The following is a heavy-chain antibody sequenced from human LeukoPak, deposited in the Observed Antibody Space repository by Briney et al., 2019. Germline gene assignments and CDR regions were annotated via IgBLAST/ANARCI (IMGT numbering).Heavy chain of an antibody. J-gene: IGHJ4*02. CDR2: INHSGST. CDR3: ASDRSVLWFGELYDY. CDR1: GGSFSGYY. D-gene: IGHD3-10*01. V-gene: IGHV4-34*01. Sequence: PSETLSLTCAVYGGSFSGYYWSWIHQPPGKGLEWIGEINHSGSTNYNPSLKSRVTISVDTSKNQFSLKLSSVTAADTAVYYCASDRSVLWFGELYDYWGQGTLVTVSS.